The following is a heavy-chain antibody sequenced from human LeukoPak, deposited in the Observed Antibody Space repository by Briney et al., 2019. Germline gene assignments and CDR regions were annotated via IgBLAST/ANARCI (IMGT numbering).Heavy chain of an antibody. D-gene: IGHD3-3*01. V-gene: IGHV1-69*05. CDR3: ARSVGVLEKGFDY. Sequence: LVKVSCKASGGTFSSYAISWVRQAPGQGLEWMGGIIPIFGTANYAQKFQGRVTITTDESTSTAYMELSSLRSEDTAVYYCARSVGVLEKGFDYWGRGTLVTVSS. J-gene: IGHJ4*02. CDR2: IIPIFGTA. CDR1: GGTFSSYA.